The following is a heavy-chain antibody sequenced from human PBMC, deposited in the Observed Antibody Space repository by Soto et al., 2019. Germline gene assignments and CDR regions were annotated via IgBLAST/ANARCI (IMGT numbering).Heavy chain of an antibody. J-gene: IGHJ4*02. D-gene: IGHD1-1*01. Sequence: EVQLVESGGGLVKPGGSLRLSCAASGFTFSNAWMSWVRQAPGKGLEWVGRIKSKTDGGTTDYAAPVKGRFTISRNDKKNTLYLQMNSLKSEDTAVYYCTTDHQERVFSTDYFDYWGQGTLVTVSS. CDR1: GFTFSNAW. CDR3: TTDHQERVFSTDYFDY. V-gene: IGHV3-15*01. CDR2: IKSKTDGGTT.